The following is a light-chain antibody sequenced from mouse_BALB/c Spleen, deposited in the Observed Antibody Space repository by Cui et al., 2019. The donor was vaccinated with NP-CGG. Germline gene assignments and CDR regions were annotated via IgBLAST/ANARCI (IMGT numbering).Light chain of an antibody. CDR2: GTN. CDR3: ALWYSNHWV. J-gene: IGLJ1*01. CDR1: TGAVTTSNY. Sequence: QAVVTQESALTTLPGETVTLTCRSSTGAVTTSNYANWVQEKPDHLFTGLIGGTNNRAPGVPARFSGSPIGDKAALTITGAQTEDEAIYFCALWYSNHWVFGGGTKVTVL. V-gene: IGLV1*01.